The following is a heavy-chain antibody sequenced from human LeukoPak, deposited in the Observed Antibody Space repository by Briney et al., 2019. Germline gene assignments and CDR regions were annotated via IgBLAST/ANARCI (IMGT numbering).Heavy chain of an antibody. CDR3: AKDDSGSYGFFDY. Sequence: GGSLRLSCAASGFTFSSYWMSWVRQAPGKGLEWVANIKQDGSEKYYVDSVKGRFTISRDNAKNSLYLQMNSLRAEDTAVYYCAKDDSGSYGFFDYWGQGTLVTVSS. CDR2: IKQDGSEK. D-gene: IGHD1-26*01. V-gene: IGHV3-7*01. J-gene: IGHJ4*02. CDR1: GFTFSSYW.